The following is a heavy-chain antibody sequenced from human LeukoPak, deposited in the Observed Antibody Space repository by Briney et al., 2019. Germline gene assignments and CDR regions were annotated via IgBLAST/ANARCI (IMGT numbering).Heavy chain of an antibody. V-gene: IGHV3-30*18. D-gene: IGHD3-22*01. CDR1: GFTFSSYG. J-gene: IGHJ4*02. CDR2: ISYDGSNK. CDR3: AKWENYYDSSGYSLRGGYFDY. Sequence: GGSLRLSCAASGFTFSSYGMHWVRQAPGKGLEWVAVISYDGSNKYYADSVKGRFTISRDNSKNTLYLQMNSLRAEDTAVYYCAKWENYYDSSGYSLRGGYFDYWGQGTLVTVSS.